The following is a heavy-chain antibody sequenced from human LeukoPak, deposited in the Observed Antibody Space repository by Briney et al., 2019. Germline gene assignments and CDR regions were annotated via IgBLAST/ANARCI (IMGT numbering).Heavy chain of an antibody. D-gene: IGHD1-14*01. V-gene: IGHV4-59*08. CDR3: ARLRRAEYFDY. CDR2: IYDSGYT. Sequence: SETLSLTCTVSGGSISGYYWSWIRQPPGKGLEWIGYIYDSGYTNYNPSLKSRVTISGDTSKNQFSLSLSSVTAADTAVYYCARLRRAEYFDYWGQGTLVTVSS. J-gene: IGHJ4*02. CDR1: GGSISGYY.